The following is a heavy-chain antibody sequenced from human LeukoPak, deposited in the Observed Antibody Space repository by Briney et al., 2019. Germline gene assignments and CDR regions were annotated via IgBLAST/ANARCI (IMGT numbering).Heavy chain of an antibody. V-gene: IGHV3-30-3*01. CDR3: ARDRGWREYYYGMDV. CDR1: GFTFSSYA. CDR2: ISYGGSNK. Sequence: GRSLRLSCAASGFTFSSYAMHWVRQAPGKGLEWVAVISYGGSNKYYADSVKGRFTISRDNSKNTLYLQMNSLRAEDTAVYYCARDRGWREYYYGMDVWGQGTTVTVSS. J-gene: IGHJ6*02. D-gene: IGHD3-10*01.